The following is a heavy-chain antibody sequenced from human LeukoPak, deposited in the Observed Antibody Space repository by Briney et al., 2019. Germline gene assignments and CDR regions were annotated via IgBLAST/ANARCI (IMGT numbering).Heavy chain of an antibody. D-gene: IGHD6-19*01. CDR3: ASGAIEVANE. CDR2: ISYDGSNK. V-gene: IGHV3-30*03. J-gene: IGHJ4*02. CDR1: GFTFSSYG. Sequence: GGSLRLSCAASGFTFSSYGMHWVRQSPGKGLEWVTVISYDGSNKYYADSVKGRFTISRDNSKNTLYLQMNSLRAEDTAVYYCASGAIEVANERGQGTLSPSPQ.